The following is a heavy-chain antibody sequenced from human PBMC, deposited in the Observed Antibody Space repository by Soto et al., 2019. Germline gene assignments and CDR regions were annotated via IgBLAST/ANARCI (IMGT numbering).Heavy chain of an antibody. J-gene: IGHJ3*02. Sequence: PGESLKISCKGSGYSFTNYWIGWVRQMPGKGLEWMGIIDPGDSDTRYSPSFQGQVTISADKSISTAYLQWSSLKASDTAMYYCARTPPEAYYYDSSGYFGDAFDIWGQGTMVTVSS. CDR3: ARTPPEAYYYDSSGYFGDAFDI. V-gene: IGHV5-51*01. D-gene: IGHD3-22*01. CDR1: GYSFTNYW. CDR2: IDPGDSDT.